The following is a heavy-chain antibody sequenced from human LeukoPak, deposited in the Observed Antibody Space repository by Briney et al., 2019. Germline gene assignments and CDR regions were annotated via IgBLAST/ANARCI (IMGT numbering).Heavy chain of an antibody. CDR1: GYTFTGYY. D-gene: IGHD3-10*01. CDR2: INPSGGST. CDR3: ARGSYYGSGSYGIERGKQANFDY. V-gene: IGHV1-46*01. J-gene: IGHJ4*02. Sequence: ASVKVSCKASGYTFTGYYMHWVRQAPGQGLEWMGIINPSGGSTSYAQKFRGRVTMTRDTSISTAYMELSSLRSEDTAVYYCARGSYYGSGSYGIERGKQANFDYWGQGTLVTVSS.